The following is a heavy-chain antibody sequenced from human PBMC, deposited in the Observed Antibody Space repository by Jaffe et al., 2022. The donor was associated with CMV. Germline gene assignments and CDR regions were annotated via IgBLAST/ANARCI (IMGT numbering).Heavy chain of an antibody. J-gene: IGHJ6*02. CDR2: IKQDGSEK. D-gene: IGHD2-2*01. CDR3: ARDRIVVVPAAYYYYYYGMDV. Sequence: EVQLVESGGGLVQPGGSLRLSCAASGFTFSSYWMSWVRQAPGKGLEWVANIKQDGSEKYYVDSVKGRFTISRDNAKNSLYLQMNSLRAEDTAVYYCARDRIVVVPAAYYYYYYGMDVWGQGTTVTVSS. V-gene: IGHV3-7*01. CDR1: GFTFSSYW.